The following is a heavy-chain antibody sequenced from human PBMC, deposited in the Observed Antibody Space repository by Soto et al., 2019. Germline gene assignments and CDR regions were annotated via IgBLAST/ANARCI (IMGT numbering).Heavy chain of an antibody. CDR1: GGSVSRGSYY. J-gene: IGHJ5*02. V-gene: IGHV4-61*01. CDR3: ARVPRGLLWFGELLRFDP. D-gene: IGHD3-10*01. CDR2: IYYSGST. Sequence: SETLSLTCTVSGGSVSRGSYYWSWIRQPPGKGLEWIGYIYYSGSTNYNPSLKSRVTISVDTSKNQFSLKLSSVTAADTAVYYCARVPRGLLWFGELLRFDPWGQGTLVTVSS.